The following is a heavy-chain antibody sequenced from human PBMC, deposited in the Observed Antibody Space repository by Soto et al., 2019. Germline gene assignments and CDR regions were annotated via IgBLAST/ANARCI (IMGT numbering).Heavy chain of an antibody. V-gene: IGHV1-18*01. J-gene: IGHJ6*02. Sequence: QVHLVQSGAEVKKPGASVKVSCKASNETLTTYGISWVRQAPGQGLEWMGWVSGYSGHSSSAQEFQDRVIMTTDTSTDTAYMERRSLTSDDSAVYFCARDSSSSGYFYGMDVWVQGTTVTGSS. CDR1: NETLTTYG. D-gene: IGHD6-6*01. CDR3: ARDSSSSGYFYGMDV. CDR2: VSGYSGHS.